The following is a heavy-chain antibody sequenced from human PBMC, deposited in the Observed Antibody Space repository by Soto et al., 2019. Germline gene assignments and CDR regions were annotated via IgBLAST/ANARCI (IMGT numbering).Heavy chain of an antibody. Sequence: QVQLVQSGAEVKKPGASVKVSCKASGYTFTSYYMHWVRQAPGQGLEWMGIINPSGGSTSYAQKVLGRVTMTRDTSTSTVYMELSSLRSEDTAVYYCARVPEDYYDSSGYYYYFDYWGQGTLVTVSS. CDR2: INPSGGST. J-gene: IGHJ4*02. V-gene: IGHV1-46*01. D-gene: IGHD3-22*01. CDR1: GYTFTSYY. CDR3: ARVPEDYYDSSGYYYYFDY.